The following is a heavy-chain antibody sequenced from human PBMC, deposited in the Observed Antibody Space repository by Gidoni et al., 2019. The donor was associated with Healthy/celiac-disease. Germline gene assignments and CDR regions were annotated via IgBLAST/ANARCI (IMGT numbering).Heavy chain of an antibody. V-gene: IGHV3-30*02. J-gene: IGHJ4*02. D-gene: IGHD5-12*01. CDR2: SNK. CDR3: AIGPRDGYNSIDGY. Sequence: SNKYYADSLKGRFTISRDNSKNTLYLQMNSLRAEDTAVYYFAIGPRDGYNSIDGYRGQGNLVNVSP.